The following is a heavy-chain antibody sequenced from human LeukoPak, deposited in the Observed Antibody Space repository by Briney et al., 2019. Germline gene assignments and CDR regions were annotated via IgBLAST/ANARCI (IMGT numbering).Heavy chain of an antibody. CDR1: GFTFSSYA. CDR3: GKDRLPIVVEDAFDI. V-gene: IGHV3-23*01. D-gene: IGHD2-2*01. CDR2: ISGSGGST. Sequence: GGSLRLSCAASGFTFSSYAMSWVRQAPGKGLEWVSAISGSGGSTYYADSVKGRFTISRDNSKNTLYLQMNSLRAEDTAVYYCGKDRLPIVVEDAFDIWGQGTMVTVSS. J-gene: IGHJ3*02.